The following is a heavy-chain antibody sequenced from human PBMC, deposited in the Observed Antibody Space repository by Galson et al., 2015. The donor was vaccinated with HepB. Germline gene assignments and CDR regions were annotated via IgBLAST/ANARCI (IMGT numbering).Heavy chain of an antibody. CDR2: IGSSSSYK. CDR3: ARGPSSSWYGDRNLGNYYFDY. J-gene: IGHJ4*02. CDR1: GFTFSSYC. V-gene: IGHV3-21*01. D-gene: IGHD6-13*01. Sequence: SLRLSCAASGFTFSSYCMNWVRQAPGKGLEWVSSIGSSSSYKHYVDSVKGRFTISRDNAKNSLYLQMNSLRAEDTAVYYCARGPSSSWYGDRNLGNYYFDYWGQXXXVTVXS.